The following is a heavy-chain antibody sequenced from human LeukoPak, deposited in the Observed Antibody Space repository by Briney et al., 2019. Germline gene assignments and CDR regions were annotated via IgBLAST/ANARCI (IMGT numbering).Heavy chain of an antibody. D-gene: IGHD3-10*01. CDR2: TSGSSGNT. Sequence: GGSLRLSCAASGFTFSSYAMSWVRQAPGKGLEWASTTSGSSGNTYYADSVKGRFTISRDNSKNTLYLQMNSLRAEDTAVYYCAKAIYGSGTYLFDYWGQGTLVTVSS. CDR3: AKAIYGSGTYLFDY. CDR1: GFTFSSYA. V-gene: IGHV3-23*01. J-gene: IGHJ4*02.